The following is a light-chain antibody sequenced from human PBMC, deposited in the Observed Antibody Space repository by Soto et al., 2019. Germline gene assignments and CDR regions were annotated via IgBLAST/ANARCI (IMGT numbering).Light chain of an antibody. V-gene: IGLV2-8*01. Sequence: QSALTQPPSASGSPGQSVTISCTGTSNDVGGHNYVSWYQHHPGKAPKLMIYEVSKRPSGVPDRFSGSKSGNPASLTVSGLQAEDEGDYYCSSYTGTNKFGVFGGGTKL. CDR1: SNDVGGHNY. CDR2: EVS. CDR3: SSYTGTNKFGV. J-gene: IGLJ3*02.